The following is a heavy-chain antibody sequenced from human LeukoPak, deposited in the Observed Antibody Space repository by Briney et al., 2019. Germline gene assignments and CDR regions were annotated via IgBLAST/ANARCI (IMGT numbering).Heavy chain of an antibody. CDR2: ITGSGAFT. Sequence: PGGSLRLSCVASGFTFDNYGMSWVRQAPGRGLEWVSAITGSGAFTDYADSVKGRFTISRDNPKNTLYLQMNSLRAEDTAVYYCAKRSAESSGYFDYWGQGTLVTVSS. D-gene: IGHD6-19*01. J-gene: IGHJ4*02. CDR1: GFTFDNYG. V-gene: IGHV3-23*01. CDR3: AKRSAESSGYFDY.